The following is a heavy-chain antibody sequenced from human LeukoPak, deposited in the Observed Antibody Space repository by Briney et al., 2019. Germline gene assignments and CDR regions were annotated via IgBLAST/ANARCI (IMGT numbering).Heavy chain of an antibody. CDR2: IYPGDSDT. CDR1: GYSFTSYW. J-gene: IGHJ4*02. D-gene: IGHD2-21*02. V-gene: IGHV5-51*01. CDR3: ARLSVGGDCCHFDY. Sequence: GESLKISCKGSGYSFTSYWIGWGRQMPGKGLEWMGIIYPGDSDTRYSPSCQGQVTISADKSSSTASLQWSSLKASDTAMYYCARLSVGGDCCHFDYWGRGTLVTVSS.